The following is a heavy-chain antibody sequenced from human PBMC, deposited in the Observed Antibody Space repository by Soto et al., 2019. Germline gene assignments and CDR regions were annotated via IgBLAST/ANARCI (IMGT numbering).Heavy chain of an antibody. CDR3: ARGLAAAGWLDP. Sequence: QVQLQESGPGLVKPSQTLSLTCSVSGGSINTGVYYWSWIRQHPGKGLEWIGYIYYTGRVFYNPSLERRVSISHDTSKNLFSLKMTAVTAADTAVYYCARGLAAAGWLDPWGQGTLVTVSS. D-gene: IGHD6-13*01. V-gene: IGHV4-31*03. J-gene: IGHJ5*02. CDR2: IYYTGRV. CDR1: GGSINTGVYY.